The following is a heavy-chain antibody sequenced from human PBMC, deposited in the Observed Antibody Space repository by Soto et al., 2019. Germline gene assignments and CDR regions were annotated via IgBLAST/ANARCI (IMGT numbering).Heavy chain of an antibody. CDR1: GYTSSSYW. V-gene: IGHV5-10-1*01. D-gene: IGHD2-15*01. Sequence: GQALKLSFTVSGYTSSSYWISWVRQTPGKGLEWMGRIDPSDSQTNFGPSFRGHVTISADKSIGTAYLQWSSLKASDTALYYCARIIGYCRNNDCSWTFDVWGQGTTVTLAS. CDR2: IDPSDSQT. J-gene: IGHJ6*02. CDR3: ARIIGYCRNNDCSWTFDV.